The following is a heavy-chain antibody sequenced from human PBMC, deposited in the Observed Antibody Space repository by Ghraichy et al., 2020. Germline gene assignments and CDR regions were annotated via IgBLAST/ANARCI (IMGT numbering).Heavy chain of an antibody. D-gene: IGHD3-22*01. CDR2: IIGSGHNT. J-gene: IGHJ4*02. CDR1: GFTFSKYA. CDR3: ARYYYETSGYVFGSGN. Sequence: GGSLRLSCAVSGFTFSKYAMSWVRQAPGKGLEWVSGIIGSGHNTYYADSVKGLFTISRDNSKNTLYLQMNSLRDEDTAVYYCARYYYETSGYVFGSGNWGQGTLVTVSS. V-gene: IGHV3-23*01.